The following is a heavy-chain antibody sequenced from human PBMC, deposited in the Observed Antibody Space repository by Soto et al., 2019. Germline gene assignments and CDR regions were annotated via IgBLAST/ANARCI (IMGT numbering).Heavy chain of an antibody. D-gene: IGHD3-22*01. V-gene: IGHV5-10-1*01. CDR3: ARLPITMIVRYYGMDV. CDR1: GYSFTSYW. CDR2: IDPSDSYT. Sequence: GESLKISCNGSGYSFTSYWISWVRQMPGKGLEWMGRIDPSDSYTNYSPSFQGHVTISADKSISTAYLQWSSLKASDTAMYYCARLPITMIVRYYGMDVWGQGTKVTVYS. J-gene: IGHJ6*02.